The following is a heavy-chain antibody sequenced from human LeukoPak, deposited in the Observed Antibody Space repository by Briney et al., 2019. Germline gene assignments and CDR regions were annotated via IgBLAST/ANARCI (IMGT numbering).Heavy chain of an antibody. D-gene: IGHD3-10*01. Sequence: PGGSLRLSCAASGFTLSSYWMHCVRQAPGKGLEWVGRIRNKANSYTTEYAASVKGSFTISRDDSKNSLYLQMNSLKTEDTAVYYCVAMLRGVGYWGQGTLVTVSS. J-gene: IGHJ4*02. CDR1: GFTLSSYW. CDR2: IRNKANSYTT. CDR3: VAMLRGVGY. V-gene: IGHV3-72*01.